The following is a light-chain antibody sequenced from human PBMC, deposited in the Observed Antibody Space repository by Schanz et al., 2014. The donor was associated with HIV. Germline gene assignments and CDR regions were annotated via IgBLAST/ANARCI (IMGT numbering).Light chain of an antibody. CDR3: AAWDDSLSAWV. J-gene: IGLJ3*02. CDR1: SSNIGSHT. V-gene: IGLV1-44*01. CDR2: SND. Sequence: QSVLTQPPSASGTPGQRVTISCSGSSSNIGSHTVNWYQQLPGTAPKLLMYSNDQRPSGVPDRFSGSKSGTSASLAISGLQSEDEADYYCAAWDDSLSAWVLGGGTKLTVL.